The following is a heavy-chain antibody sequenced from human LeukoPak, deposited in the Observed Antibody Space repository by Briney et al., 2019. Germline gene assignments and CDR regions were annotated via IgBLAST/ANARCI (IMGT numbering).Heavy chain of an antibody. Sequence: SETLSLTCTVSGGSISSSSYYWSWIRQPPGKGLEWIGFFHYIGSTNYNPSLESRVTISVDTSKNQISLRLSSVTAADTAVYYCARHEGQWLLPRTFSGGAFDIWGQGTMVTVSS. D-gene: IGHD6-19*01. V-gene: IGHV4-61*05. J-gene: IGHJ3*02. CDR1: GGSISSSSYY. CDR2: FHYIGST. CDR3: ARHEGQWLLPRTFSGGAFDI.